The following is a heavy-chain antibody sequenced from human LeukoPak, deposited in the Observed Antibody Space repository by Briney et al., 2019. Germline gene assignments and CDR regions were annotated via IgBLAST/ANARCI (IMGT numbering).Heavy chain of an antibody. CDR2: IWFDKNQ. CDR1: GFILNDYG. Sequence: GGSLRLSCAASGFILNDYGMHWVRQAPGKGLEWVADIWFDKNQHFADSVKGRFAISRDNSKNTVYLQINGLRAEDTAVYYCARDRHCVNGVCHSPPGMDVWGQGTTVTVSS. D-gene: IGHD2-8*01. J-gene: IGHJ6*02. CDR3: ARDRHCVNGVCHSPPGMDV. V-gene: IGHV3-33*01.